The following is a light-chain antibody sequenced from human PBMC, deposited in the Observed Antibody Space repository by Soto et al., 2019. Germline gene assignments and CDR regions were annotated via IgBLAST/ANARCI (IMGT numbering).Light chain of an antibody. V-gene: IGLV2-14*01. CDR3: FSHRGGDSHV. CDR2: GVT. CDR1: SSDVGAYNY. J-gene: IGLJ1*01. Sequence: QSVLTQPASVSGSPGQSITISCTGTSSDVGAYNYVSWYQQYPGKAPKLMIYGVTNRPSGVSNRFSGSKTGNMAPLTISGLQAEDEADYYCFSHRGGDSHVFGTGTKVTVL.